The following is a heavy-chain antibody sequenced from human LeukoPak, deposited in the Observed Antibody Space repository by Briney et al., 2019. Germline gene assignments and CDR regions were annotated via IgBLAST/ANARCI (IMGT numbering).Heavy chain of an antibody. CDR3: ARVERGYQATDY. CDR2: INPNGGST. CDR1: GYIFTSNY. D-gene: IGHD2-2*01. Sequence: GASVKVSCKASGYIFTSNYMHWVRQAPGQGLEWMGIINPNGGSTTSAQRFQGRVTMTRDTSTSTTYMELSSLRSDDTAVYYCARVERGYQATDYWGQGTLVTVSS. V-gene: IGHV1-46*01. J-gene: IGHJ4*02.